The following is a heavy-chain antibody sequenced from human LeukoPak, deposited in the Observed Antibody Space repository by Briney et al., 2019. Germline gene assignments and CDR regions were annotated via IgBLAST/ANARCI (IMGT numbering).Heavy chain of an antibody. CDR1: GGSFSGYY. CDR2: IYYSGST. D-gene: IGHD1-1*01. Sequence: PSETLSLTCAVYGGSFSGYYWSWIRQPPGKGLEWIGYIYYSGSTNYNPSLKSRVTISVDTSKNQFSLKLSSVTAADTAVYYCARDLLDAGVDYWGQGTLVTVSS. V-gene: IGHV4-59*01. J-gene: IGHJ4*02. CDR3: ARDLLDAGVDY.